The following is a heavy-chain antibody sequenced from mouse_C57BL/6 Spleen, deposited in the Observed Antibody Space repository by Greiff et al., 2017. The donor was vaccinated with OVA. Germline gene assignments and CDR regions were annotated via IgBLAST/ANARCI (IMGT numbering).Heavy chain of an antibody. CDR3: ARDFITTVVPFAY. V-gene: IGHV1-26*01. CDR1: GYTFTDYY. Sequence: EVQLQQSGPELVKPGASVKISCKASGYTFTDYYMNWVKQSHGKSLEWIGDINPNNGGTSYNQKFKGKATLTVDKSSSTAYMELRSLTSEDSAVYYCARDFITTVVPFAYWGQGTLVTVSA. J-gene: IGHJ3*01. CDR2: INPNNGGT. D-gene: IGHD1-1*01.